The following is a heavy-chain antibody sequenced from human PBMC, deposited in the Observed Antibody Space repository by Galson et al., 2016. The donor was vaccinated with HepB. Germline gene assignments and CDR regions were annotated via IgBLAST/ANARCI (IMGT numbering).Heavy chain of an antibody. V-gene: IGHV3-30*04. D-gene: IGHD6-13*01. CDR3: ASRGDIGAAGTLDY. CDR1: GFTFSSYA. CDR2: ISYDGSKK. J-gene: IGHJ4*02. Sequence: SLRLSCAASGFTFSSYAMSWVRQAPGKGLEWVATISYDGSKKYYGDSVKGRFTISRDNSKNTVYLQMNSLRAADRTIYYCASRGDIGAAGTLDYWGQGTLVTVSS.